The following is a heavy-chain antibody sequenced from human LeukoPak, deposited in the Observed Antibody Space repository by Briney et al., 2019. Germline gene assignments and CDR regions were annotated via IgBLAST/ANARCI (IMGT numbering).Heavy chain of an antibody. D-gene: IGHD2-15*01. CDR2: IYWDDDK. CDR3: SRAKRIVVQNTPYYFDF. Sequence: SGPTLVKPTQTLTLTCSFSGFSVNTDGMSVGWVRQPSGKALEWLAIIYWDDDKSYSSSLKERLTIRKDASKTQVVLTMTNMDPVDSATYFCSRAKRIVVQNTPYYFDFWGQGILVTVSS. V-gene: IGHV2-5*02. CDR1: GFSVNTDGMS. J-gene: IGHJ4*02.